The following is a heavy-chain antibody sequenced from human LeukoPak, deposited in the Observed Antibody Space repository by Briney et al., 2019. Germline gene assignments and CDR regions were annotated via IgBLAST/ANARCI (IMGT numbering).Heavy chain of an antibody. CDR3: LFGEPPTNAFDI. Sequence: ASVKVSCKVSGYTLTELSMHWVRQAPGKGLEWMGGIIPIFGTANYAQKFQGRVTITADKPTSTAYMELSSLRSEDTAVYYCLFGEPPTNAFDIWGQGTMVTVSS. J-gene: IGHJ3*02. V-gene: IGHV1-24*01. CDR1: GYTLTELS. CDR2: IIPIFGTA. D-gene: IGHD3-10*02.